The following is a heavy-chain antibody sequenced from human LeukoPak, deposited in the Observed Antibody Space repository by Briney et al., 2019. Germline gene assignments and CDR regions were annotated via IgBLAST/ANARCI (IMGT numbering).Heavy chain of an antibody. V-gene: IGHV1-46*01. J-gene: IGHJ3*01. CDR3: ARESITMLIVVHNKRNAFDV. Sequence: ASVKVSCKASGYTFTSYYMHWVRQAPGQGLEWMGIINPSGGSTSYAQKFQGRVTMTRDTSTSTVYMELSSLRSEDTAVYYCARESITMLIVVHNKRNAFDVWGQGTMVTVSS. CDR1: GYTFTSYY. D-gene: IGHD3-22*01. CDR2: INPSGGST.